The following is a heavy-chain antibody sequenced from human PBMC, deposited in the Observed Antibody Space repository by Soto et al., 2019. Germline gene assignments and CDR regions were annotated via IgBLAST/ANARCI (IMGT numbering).Heavy chain of an antibody. CDR1: GGSISSGDYY. D-gene: IGHD6-6*01. CDR2: IYYSGST. Sequence: SETLSLTCTVSGGSISSGDYYWSWIRQPPGKGLEWIGYIYYSGSTYYNPSLKSRVTISVDTSKNQFSLKLSSVTAADTAVYYCARDLYSSSFQFDYWGQGTLVTVSS. CDR3: ARDLYSSSFQFDY. J-gene: IGHJ4*02. V-gene: IGHV4-30-4*01.